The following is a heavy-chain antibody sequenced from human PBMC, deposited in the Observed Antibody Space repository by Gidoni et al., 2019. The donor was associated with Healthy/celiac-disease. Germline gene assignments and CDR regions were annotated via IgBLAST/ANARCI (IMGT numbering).Heavy chain of an antibody. Sequence: QITLKESGPTLVKPTQTLTLTCTFSGFSLSTSGVGVGWIRQPPGKALEWLALIYWDDDKRYSPSLKSRLTITKDTSKNQVVLTMTNMDPVDTATYYCAHSREYYDSSGYYGIFYFDYWGQGTLVTVSS. J-gene: IGHJ4*02. V-gene: IGHV2-5*02. D-gene: IGHD3-22*01. CDR3: AHSREYYDSSGYYGIFYFDY. CDR1: GFSLSTSGVG. CDR2: IYWDDDK.